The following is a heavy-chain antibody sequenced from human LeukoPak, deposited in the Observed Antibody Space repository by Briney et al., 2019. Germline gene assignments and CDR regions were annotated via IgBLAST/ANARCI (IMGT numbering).Heavy chain of an antibody. J-gene: IGHJ4*02. CDR3: AKEGFDY. V-gene: IGHV3-48*01. CDR2: ISSSGRTI. CDR1: GFTFNNYI. Sequence: GGSLRLSCAASGFTFNNYIMNWVRQAPGKGLEWISYISSSGRTIYYADSVRGRFTISRNNAQNSLYLQVNSLRAEDTALYYCAKEGFDYWGQGTLVTVSS.